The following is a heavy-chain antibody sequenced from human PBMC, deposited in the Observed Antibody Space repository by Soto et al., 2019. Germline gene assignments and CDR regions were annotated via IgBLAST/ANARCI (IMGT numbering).Heavy chain of an antibody. V-gene: IGHV4-39*01. CDR2: IYYSGST. CDR1: GGSISSSSYY. J-gene: IGHJ6*02. Sequence: SETLSLTCTVSGGSISSSSYYWGWIRQPPGKGLEWIGSIYYSGSTYYNPSLKSRVTISVDTSKNQFSLKLSSVTAADTAVYYCATRPYYDILDYYGMDVWGQGTTVTVSS. CDR3: ATRPYYDILDYYGMDV. D-gene: IGHD3-9*01.